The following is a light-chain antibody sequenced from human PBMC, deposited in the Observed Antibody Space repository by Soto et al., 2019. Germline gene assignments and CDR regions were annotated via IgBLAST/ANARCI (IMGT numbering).Light chain of an antibody. V-gene: IGKV4-1*01. CDR1: QSVLYRSNNKNY. Sequence: DIVMTQSPDSLAVSLGERATINCKSSQSVLYRSNNKNYLAWYQQKPGQPPKLLIYWASTRESGVPDRFSGSGSGTDFTLTISSLQAEDVAVYYCQQYYSGHTFGQGTKVEIK. CDR2: WAS. CDR3: QQYYSGHT. J-gene: IGKJ2*01.